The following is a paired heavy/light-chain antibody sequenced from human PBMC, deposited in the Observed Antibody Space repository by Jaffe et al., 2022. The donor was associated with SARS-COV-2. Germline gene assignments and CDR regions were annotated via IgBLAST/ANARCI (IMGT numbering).Heavy chain of an antibody. CDR2: TYYRSKWQN. CDR1: GDSVSSNSAA. Sequence: QVQLRQSGPGLVKPSQTVSLTCAISGDSVSSNSAAWNWIRQSPSRGLEWLGRTYYRSKWQNDYAVSVKGRITINPDTSKNQFSLQLTSVTPEDTAVYYCARDMALARDRMYYHAMDVWGQGTTVTVSS. D-gene: IGHD3-10*01. CDR3: ARDMALARDRMYYHAMDV. J-gene: IGHJ6*02. V-gene: IGHV6-1*01.
Light chain of an antibody. Sequence: DTVLTQSPLSLAVTPGEPASISCRSSQSLLHSNGYNYLQWHLQKPGRSPQLLIYLGSNRASGVPDRFSGSGSGTDFTLKISRVEAEDVGVYYCAQTLQTPPTFGQGTKLEIK. CDR2: LGS. J-gene: IGKJ2*01. CDR1: QSLLHSNGYNY. CDR3: AQTLQTPPT. V-gene: IGKV2-28*01.